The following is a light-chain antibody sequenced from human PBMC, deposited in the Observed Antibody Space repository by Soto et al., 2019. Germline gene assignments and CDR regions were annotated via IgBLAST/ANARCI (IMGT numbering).Light chain of an antibody. CDR3: QQRADWPPALT. CDR1: QGVSNL. J-gene: IGKJ4*01. CDR2: DAS. V-gene: IGKV3-11*01. Sequence: EIVLTQSPDTLSLSPGDRATLSCRASQGVSNLLAWYQQRPGQAPRLLIYDASKRATGVPARFSGSGSGTDFTLTISSLEPEDSAVYYCQQRADWPPALTFGGGTKVDI.